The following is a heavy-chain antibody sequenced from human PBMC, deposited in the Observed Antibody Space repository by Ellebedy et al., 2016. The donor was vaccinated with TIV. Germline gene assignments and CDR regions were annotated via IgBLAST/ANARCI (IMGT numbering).Heavy chain of an antibody. CDR2: IGGGDDST. V-gene: IGHV3-23*01. CDR3: ATTDVRH. D-gene: IGHD2-21*02. CDR1: GVTFSSYS. J-gene: IGHJ4*02. Sequence: PGGSLRLSCTVSGVTFSSYSMAWVRQAPGRGLQWVSTIGGGDDSTYYADSVKGRFTISRDNSKDTLYLQMNSLRAEDTALYYCATTDVRHWGQGTLVTVSS.